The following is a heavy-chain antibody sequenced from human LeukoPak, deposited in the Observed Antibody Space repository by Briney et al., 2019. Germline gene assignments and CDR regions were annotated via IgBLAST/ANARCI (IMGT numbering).Heavy chain of an antibody. D-gene: IGHD2-2*01. CDR3: AKLPDIVVVPAAWNFDP. V-gene: IGHV3-23*01. Sequence: PGGSLRLSCAASGFTFSSYAMSWVRQAPGKGLEWVSAISGSGGSTYYADSVKGRFTISRDNSKNTLYLQMNSLRAEDTAVYYCAKLPDIVVVPAAWNFDPWGQGTLVTVSS. CDR2: ISGSGGST. CDR1: GFTFSSYA. J-gene: IGHJ5*02.